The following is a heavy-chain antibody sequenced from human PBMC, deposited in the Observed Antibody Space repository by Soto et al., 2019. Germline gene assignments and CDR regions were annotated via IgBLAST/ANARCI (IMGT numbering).Heavy chain of an antibody. J-gene: IGHJ5*02. CDR1: GYTFTSYG. D-gene: IGHD3-22*01. CDR3: ARHSPPWTQTMSWFDP. CDR2: ISAYNGNT. V-gene: IGHV1-18*01. Sequence: ASVRVSCNAAGYTFTSYGISWVRQAPGQGLEWMGWISAYNGNTNYAQKLQGRVTMTTDTSTSTAYMELRSLRSDDTAVYYCARHSPPWTQTMSWFDPWGQVTPVTVSS.